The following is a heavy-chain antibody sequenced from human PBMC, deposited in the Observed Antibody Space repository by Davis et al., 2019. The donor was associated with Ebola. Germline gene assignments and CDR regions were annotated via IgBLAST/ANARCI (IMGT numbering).Heavy chain of an antibody. D-gene: IGHD5-24*01. V-gene: IGHV4-59*01. CDR2: IYYSGST. J-gene: IGHJ4*02. CDR1: GGSISSYY. Sequence: PSETLSLTCTVSGGSISSYYWSWIRQPPGKGLEWIGYIYYSGSTNYNPSLKSRVTISVDKSKNQFSLKLSSVTAADTAVYYCARSKMATITDWCQGTLVTVSS. CDR3: ARSKMATITD.